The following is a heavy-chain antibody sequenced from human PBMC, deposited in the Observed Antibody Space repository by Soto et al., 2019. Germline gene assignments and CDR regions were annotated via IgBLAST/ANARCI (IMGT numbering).Heavy chain of an antibody. V-gene: IGHV1-2*02. Sequence: ASVKVSCKASGYTFTGYYMHWVRQAPGQGLEWMGWIYPNSGGTNYAQKFQGRVTMTRDTSISTAYMELSRLRSDDTAVYYCARLGYSSSSNYYYYGMDVWGQGTTVTVSS. CDR3: ARLGYSSSSNYYYYGMDV. D-gene: IGHD6-6*01. CDR2: IYPNSGGT. J-gene: IGHJ6*02. CDR1: GYTFTGYY.